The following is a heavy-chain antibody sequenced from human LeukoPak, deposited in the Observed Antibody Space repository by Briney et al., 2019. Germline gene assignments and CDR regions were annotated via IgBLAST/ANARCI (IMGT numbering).Heavy chain of an antibody. CDR3: ARDPYSGSYSDHYYYYMDV. Sequence: GGSLRLSCAASGFTVSSNYMSWVRQAPGKGLEWVSVIYSGGSTYYADSVKGRFTISRDNSKNTLYLQMNSLRAEDTAVYYCARDPYSGSYSDHYYYYMDVWGKGTTVTVSS. J-gene: IGHJ6*03. CDR2: IYSGGST. V-gene: IGHV3-53*01. CDR1: GFTVSSNY. D-gene: IGHD1-26*01.